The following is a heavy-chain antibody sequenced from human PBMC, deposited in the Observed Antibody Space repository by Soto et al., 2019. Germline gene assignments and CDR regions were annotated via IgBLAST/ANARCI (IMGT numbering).Heavy chain of an antibody. V-gene: IGHV4-59*01. Sequence: QVQLQESGPGLVKSSETLSLTCTVSGGSLDSYHWTWIRQPPGKGLEWIGYISDSGTTKYNPSLRSRVTISLDTSKKQLSLNLNSVTAADTAVYYCARDSINWFPYYGIDVWGQGTTVTVSS. D-gene: IGHD1-20*01. CDR3: ARDSINWFPYYGIDV. J-gene: IGHJ6*02. CDR2: ISDSGTT. CDR1: GGSLDSYH.